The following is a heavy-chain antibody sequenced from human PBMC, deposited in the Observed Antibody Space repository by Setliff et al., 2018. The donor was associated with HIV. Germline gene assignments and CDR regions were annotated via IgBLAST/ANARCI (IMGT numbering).Heavy chain of an antibody. Sequence: GGSLRLSCAASGFTFSQYWMSWARQAPGKGLEWVANIDQDESEKYYVDSVKGRFTISRDNAKKSLYLQMNSLRPEDTAVYYCARGSGSYWSQGTLVTVSS. CDR2: IDQDESEK. CDR3: ARGSGSY. CDR1: GFTFSQYW. D-gene: IGHD1-26*01. J-gene: IGHJ4*02. V-gene: IGHV3-7*01.